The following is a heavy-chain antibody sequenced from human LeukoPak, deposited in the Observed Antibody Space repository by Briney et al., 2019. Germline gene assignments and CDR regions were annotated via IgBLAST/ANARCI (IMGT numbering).Heavy chain of an antibody. V-gene: IGHV4-38-2*02. Sequence: PSETLSLTCTVSGYSITSGYYWGWIRQPPGMGLEWIGSILHSGSTYYNPSLKSRVTISVDTSKNQFSLKLSSVTAADTAVYYCARVGRITIFGVVRTWFDYWGQGTLVTVSS. CDR1: GYSITSGYY. CDR3: ARVGRITIFGVVRTWFDY. J-gene: IGHJ4*02. D-gene: IGHD3-3*01. CDR2: ILHSGST.